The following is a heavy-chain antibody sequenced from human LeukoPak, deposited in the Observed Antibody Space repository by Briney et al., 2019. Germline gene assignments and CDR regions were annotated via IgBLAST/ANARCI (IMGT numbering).Heavy chain of an antibody. D-gene: IGHD3-10*01. V-gene: IGHV3-33*06. Sequence: GGSLRLSCAASGFTFSSYGMHWVRQAPGKGLEWVVVIWYDGSNKYYADSVKGRFTISRDNSKNTLYLQMNSLRAEDTAVYYCAKGGRRPFGTMVRGVINWGQGTLVTVSS. CDR1: GFTFSSYG. J-gene: IGHJ4*02. CDR3: AKGGRRPFGTMVRGVIN. CDR2: IWYDGSNK.